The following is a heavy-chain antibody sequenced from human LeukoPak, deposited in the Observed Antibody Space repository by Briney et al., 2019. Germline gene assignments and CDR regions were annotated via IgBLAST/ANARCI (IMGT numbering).Heavy chain of an antibody. CDR3: ARAYYGGNPHQGAVFDY. D-gene: IGHD4-23*01. J-gene: IGHJ4*02. V-gene: IGHV3-53*01. Sequence: GGSRRLSCAASGFIVSFNYMSWVRQAPGKGLEWVSVIYHGGGTYYADSVRGRFTISRDDSKNTLFLQMDSLRVDDTAMYYCARAYYGGNPHQGAVFDYWGRGTLVTVSS. CDR2: IYHGGGT. CDR1: GFIVSFNY.